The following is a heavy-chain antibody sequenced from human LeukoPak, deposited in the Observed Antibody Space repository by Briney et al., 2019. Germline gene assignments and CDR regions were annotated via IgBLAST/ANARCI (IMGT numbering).Heavy chain of an antibody. V-gene: IGHV3-7*01. D-gene: IGHD1-1*01. Sequence: GGSLRLSCAASGFTFSSYWMSWVRQAPGKGLEWVANIKQDGSEKYYVDSVKGRFTISRDNAKNSLYLQMNSLRAEDTAVYYWARDRSIPQLNAFDIWGKGTKAPVSS. CDR1: GFTFSSYW. CDR2: IKQDGSEK. CDR3: ARDRSIPQLNAFDI. J-gene: IGHJ3*02.